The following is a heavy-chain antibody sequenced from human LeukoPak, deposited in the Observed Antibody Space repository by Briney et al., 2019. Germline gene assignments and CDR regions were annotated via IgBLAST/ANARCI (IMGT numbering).Heavy chain of an antibody. D-gene: IGHD2-2*01. CDR2: IYSCGST. CDR1: GFTVSSNY. J-gene: IGHJ6*03. Sequence: PGGSLRLSCAASGFTVSSNYMSWVRQAPGKGLEWVSVIYSCGSTYYADSVKGRFTISRDNSKDTLYLQMNSLRAEDTAVYYCARGLSSTSCYVDYYYMDVWGKGTTVTVSS. V-gene: IGHV3-66*01. CDR3: ARGLSSTSCYVDYYYMDV.